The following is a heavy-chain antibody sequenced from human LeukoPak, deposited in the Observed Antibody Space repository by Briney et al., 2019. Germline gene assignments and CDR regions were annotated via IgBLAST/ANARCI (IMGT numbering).Heavy chain of an antibody. CDR2: IKQDGSEK. J-gene: IGHJ6*04. Sequence: PGGSLRLSCAASGFIFSSYWMSWVRQAPGKGLEWVANIKQDGSEKYYVDSVKGRFTISRDNAKNSLYLQMNSLRAEDTAVYYCARVRGDVWGKGTTVTVSS. V-gene: IGHV3-7*01. CDR3: ARVRGDV. CDR1: GFIFSSYW.